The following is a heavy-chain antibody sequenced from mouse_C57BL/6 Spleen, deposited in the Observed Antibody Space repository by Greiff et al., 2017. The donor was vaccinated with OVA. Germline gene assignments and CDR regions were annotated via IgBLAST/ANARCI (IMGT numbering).Heavy chain of an antibody. Sequence: EVKLEESGPGLVKPSQSLSLTCSVTGYSITSGYYWHWIRQFPGNKLEWMGYISYDGSNNYNPSLKNRISITRDTSKNQFFLKLNSVTTEDTATYYCASEGNYGGAWFAYWGQGTLVTVSA. D-gene: IGHD2-1*01. CDR3: ASEGNYGGAWFAY. V-gene: IGHV3-6*01. J-gene: IGHJ3*01. CDR1: GYSITSGYY. CDR2: ISYDGSN.